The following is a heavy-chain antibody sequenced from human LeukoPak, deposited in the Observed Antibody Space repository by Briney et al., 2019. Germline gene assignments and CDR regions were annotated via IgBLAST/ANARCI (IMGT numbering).Heavy chain of an antibody. Sequence: SETLSLTCAVYGGSFSGYYWSWIRQPPGKGLEWLGEINHSGSTNYNPSLKSRVTISVDTSKNQFSLKLSSVTAADTAVYYCARGWDYYDSSGYFYWGQGTLVTVSS. D-gene: IGHD3-22*01. CDR3: ARGWDYYDSSGYFY. V-gene: IGHV4-34*01. J-gene: IGHJ4*02. CDR2: INHSGST. CDR1: GGSFSGYY.